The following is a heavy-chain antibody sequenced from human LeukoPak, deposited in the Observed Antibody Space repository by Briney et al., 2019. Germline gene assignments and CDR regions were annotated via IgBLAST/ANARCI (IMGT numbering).Heavy chain of an antibody. CDR3: TRGHWGLQS. D-gene: IGHD7-27*01. CDR2: IHHSGNS. V-gene: IGHV4-59*02. Sequence: RPSETLSLTCTVSGASVTDYYWSWIRQSPGKGLEWISYIHHSGNSDYNPSLRSRVTTSLDTSRNQFSLNLISVTAADTAVYYCTRGHWGLQSWSQGILVTVSS. J-gene: IGHJ5*02. CDR1: GASVTDYY.